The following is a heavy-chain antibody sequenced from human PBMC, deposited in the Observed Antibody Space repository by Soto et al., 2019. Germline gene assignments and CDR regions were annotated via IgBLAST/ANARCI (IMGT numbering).Heavy chain of an antibody. J-gene: IGHJ6*02. V-gene: IGHV4-39*02. CDR2: FYYSGST. CDR3: ARSPDSSGYYPRWYYYGMDV. CDR1: GDSISSNNHY. D-gene: IGHD3-22*01. Sequence: SETLSLTCNVSGDSISSNNHYWGWIRQPPGKGLEWIGSFYYSGSTYYNPSLKSRVTISVDTSKNRFSLNLNSVTAADTAMYFCARSPDSSGYYPRWYYYGMDVWGQGTTVTVSS.